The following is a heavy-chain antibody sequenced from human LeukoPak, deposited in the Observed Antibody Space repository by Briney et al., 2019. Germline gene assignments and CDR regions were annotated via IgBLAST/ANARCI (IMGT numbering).Heavy chain of an antibody. J-gene: IGHJ4*02. CDR3: ARPGTTGYYNY. Sequence: PGGSLRLSCTASGLIFSSHWMHWVRQAPGKGLAWVSHISDDGRSTNYADSVKGRFTISRDNAKNTLHLQMNGLRAEDTAVYYCARPGTTGYYNYWGQGTLVTVSS. V-gene: IGHV3-74*01. D-gene: IGHD3-9*01. CDR1: GLIFSSHW. CDR2: ISDDGRST.